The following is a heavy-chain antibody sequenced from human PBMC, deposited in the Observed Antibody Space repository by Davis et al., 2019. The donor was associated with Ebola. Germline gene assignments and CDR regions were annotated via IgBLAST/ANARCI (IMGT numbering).Heavy chain of an antibody. Sequence: AASVKVSCKASGYIFIHYYLHWVRQAPGRGLQWMGRINPNTGGADYAQDFQGRVTMTRNTSISTAYMELTSLTSEDTAVYYCARVRHSGSGSYGYWGQGTLVTVSS. CDR1: GYIFIHYY. CDR3: ARVRHSGSGSYGY. CDR2: INPNTGGA. J-gene: IGHJ4*02. V-gene: IGHV1/OR15-1*04. D-gene: IGHD3-10*01.